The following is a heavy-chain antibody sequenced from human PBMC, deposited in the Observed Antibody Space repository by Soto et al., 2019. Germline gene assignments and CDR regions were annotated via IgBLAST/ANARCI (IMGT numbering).Heavy chain of an antibody. CDR1: GGSISSGGYS. V-gene: IGHV4-30-2*01. D-gene: IGHD6-13*01. CDR2: IYPSGTT. Sequence: TSETLSLTCAVSGGSISSGGYSWSWIRQPPGKGLEWIGYIYPSGTTYYNPSLKGRLTISLDTSKNQFSLNLNSVTAADTAVYFCARRPLAYFDYWGRGTQVTVSS. CDR3: ARRPLAYFDY. J-gene: IGHJ4*02.